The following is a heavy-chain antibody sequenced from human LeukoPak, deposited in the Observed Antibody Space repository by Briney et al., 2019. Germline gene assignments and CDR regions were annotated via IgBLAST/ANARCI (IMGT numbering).Heavy chain of an antibody. Sequence: GRSLRLSCAASGFTFDDYAMHWVRQAPGKGLEWVSGISWNSGSIGYADSVKGRFTISRDNAKNSLYLQLNSLRPEDTALYYCAKHLTATNTYIFFGLDVWGQGTSVTVSS. CDR1: GFTFDDYA. J-gene: IGHJ6*02. D-gene: IGHD1-26*01. CDR3: AKHLTATNTYIFFGLDV. CDR2: ISWNSGSI. V-gene: IGHV3-9*01.